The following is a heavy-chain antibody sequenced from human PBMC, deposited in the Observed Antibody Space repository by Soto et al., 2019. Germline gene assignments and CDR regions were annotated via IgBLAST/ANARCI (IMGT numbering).Heavy chain of an antibody. CDR2: IYYSGST. CDR1: GGSVSSGSDY. V-gene: IGHV4-61*01. J-gene: IGHJ6*02. D-gene: IGHD5-12*01. CDR3: ARDSVVATIGGYYYGMDV. Sequence: SETLSLTCTVSGGSVSSGSDYWSWIRQPPGKGLEWIGYIYYSGSTNYNPSLKSRVTISVDTSKNQFSLKLSSVTAADTAVYYCARDSVVATIGGYYYGMDVWGQGTTVTVSS.